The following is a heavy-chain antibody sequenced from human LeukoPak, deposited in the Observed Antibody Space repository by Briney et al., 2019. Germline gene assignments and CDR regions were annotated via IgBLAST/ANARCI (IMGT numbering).Heavy chain of an antibody. D-gene: IGHD6-13*01. CDR2: ISGSGGST. CDR1: GFTFSSYA. J-gene: IGHJ4*02. CDR3: AKEGGKQQLPSSGSYFDY. V-gene: IGHV3-23*01. Sequence: GGSLRLSCAASGFTFSSYAMSWVRQAPGKGLEWVSAISGSGGSTYYADSVEGRFTISRDNSKNTLYLQMNSLRAEDTAVYYCAKEGGKQQLPSSGSYFDYWGQGTLVTVSS.